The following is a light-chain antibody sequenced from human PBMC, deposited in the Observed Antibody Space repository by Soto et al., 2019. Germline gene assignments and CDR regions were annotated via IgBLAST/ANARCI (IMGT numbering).Light chain of an antibody. Sequence: EIVMTQSPATLSVSPGERATLSCRASQSVSTNLVWYQQKPGQAPRLLIYGASTRATGVPGRFSGTGSGTEFILTISSLQSEDSAVYYCQQYNHWWTFGRGTKVDIK. CDR2: GAS. V-gene: IGKV3-15*01. CDR3: QQYNHWWT. J-gene: IGKJ1*01. CDR1: QSVSTN.